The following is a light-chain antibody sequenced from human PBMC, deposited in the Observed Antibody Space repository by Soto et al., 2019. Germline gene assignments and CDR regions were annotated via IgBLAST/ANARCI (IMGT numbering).Light chain of an antibody. V-gene: IGKV3-15*01. Sequence: EIVMTQSPVTLSVSPWERATLSCRASQTIRSDLAWYQQKPGQAPRLLIYGASTRATGIPARFSGSGSGTEFTLTISSLQSEDFAVYYCQQYNNWPRTFGQGTKVDIK. CDR3: QQYNNWPRT. CDR2: GAS. J-gene: IGKJ1*01. CDR1: QTIRSD.